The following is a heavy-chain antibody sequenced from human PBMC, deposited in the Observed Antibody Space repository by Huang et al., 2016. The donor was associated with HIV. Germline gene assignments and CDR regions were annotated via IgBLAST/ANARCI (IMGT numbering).Heavy chain of an antibody. CDR1: GLPFNRFA. Sequence: QVQLVESGGGVVEPGRSLRLSCVASGLPFNRFAMQWVRQVPGKGLEGVGIISHDGSTKYDADSVKGRVSISRDNSKNTVFLQMSNLRPEDTAVYFCARESSGVSIFGVVDPWGQGTLVTVSS. CDR2: ISHDGSTK. V-gene: IGHV3-30-3*01. D-gene: IGHD3-3*01. CDR3: ARESSGVSIFGVVDP. J-gene: IGHJ5*02.